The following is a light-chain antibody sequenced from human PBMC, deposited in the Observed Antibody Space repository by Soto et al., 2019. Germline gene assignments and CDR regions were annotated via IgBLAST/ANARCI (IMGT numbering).Light chain of an antibody. CDR2: VAS. Sequence: EFVLTQSPGTLSLAPLKMATLSCMARQSVSRIYLSWYHQKPGQAPRLLIYVASSRATGIPDRFSGSGSGTDFTLTISRLEPEDFEVDYCQQYGYSPITFGQGTRLEIK. J-gene: IGKJ5*01. CDR1: QSVSRIY. V-gene: IGKV3-20*01. CDR3: QQYGYSPIT.